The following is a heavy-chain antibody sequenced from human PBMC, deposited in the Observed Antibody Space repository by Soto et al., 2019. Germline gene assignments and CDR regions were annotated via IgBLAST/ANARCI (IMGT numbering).Heavy chain of an antibody. CDR1: GECCTGCY. CDR2: INHSGST. D-gene: IGHD3-3*01. Sequence: SQTLSVTCAVCGECCTGCYRSWIRQPRGKGLEWIGEINHSGSTNYNPSLKSRVTISVDTSKNQFSLKLRSEDTAVYYCAREKSGYYDYWGQGTLVTVSS. CDR3: AREKSGYYDY. J-gene: IGHJ4*02. V-gene: IGHV4-34*01.